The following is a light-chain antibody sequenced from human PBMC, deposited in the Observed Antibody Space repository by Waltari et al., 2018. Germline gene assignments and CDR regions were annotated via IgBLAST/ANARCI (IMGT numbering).Light chain of an antibody. J-gene: IGLJ1*01. Sequence: QSVLTQPPSASATPGQRVTISCSGSHSNLGSNYLYWYQQLPGTAPKLLIFRNNERPSRVPDRFSASKDGTSASLVINGLRSEDEAVYYCASWDDSHYVFGPGTTVTVL. CDR3: ASWDDSHYV. V-gene: IGLV1-47*01. CDR2: RNN. CDR1: HSNLGSNY.